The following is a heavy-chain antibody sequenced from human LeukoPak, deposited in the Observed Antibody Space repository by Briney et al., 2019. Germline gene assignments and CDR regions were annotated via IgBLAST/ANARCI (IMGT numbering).Heavy chain of an antibody. J-gene: IGHJ5*02. V-gene: IGHV3-21*04. D-gene: IGHD6-19*01. CDR2: ISSSSSYI. CDR1: GFTFSSYS. CDR3: AKSLRRIAVAGNWFDP. Sequence: PGGSLRLSCAASGFTFSSYSMNWVRQAPGKGLEWVSSISSSSSYIYYADSVKGRFTISRDNSKNTLYLQMNSLRAEDTAVYYCAKSLRRIAVAGNWFDPWGQGTLVTVSS.